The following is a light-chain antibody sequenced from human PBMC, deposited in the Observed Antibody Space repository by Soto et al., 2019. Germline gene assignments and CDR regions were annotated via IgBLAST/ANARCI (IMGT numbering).Light chain of an antibody. Sequence: QMTRSPSSLSASVGDRVTITCQATQDISNLLNWFQQKPGKAPKLLIYDASNLETGVPSRFSGSGSGTDFTFTISSLQAEDIATYYCQQYENLPITFGQGTRLEIK. CDR3: QQYENLPIT. CDR2: DAS. V-gene: IGKV1-33*01. CDR1: QDISNL. J-gene: IGKJ5*01.